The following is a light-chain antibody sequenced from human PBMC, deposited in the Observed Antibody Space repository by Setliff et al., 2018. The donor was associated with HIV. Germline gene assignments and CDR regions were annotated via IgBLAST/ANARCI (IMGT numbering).Light chain of an antibody. CDR1: SSDVGGYNY. J-gene: IGLJ1*01. Sequence: QSVLAQPASVSGSPGQSITISCTGTSSDVGGYNYVSWYQQHPGKAPKLMIYDVSKRPSGVSNRFSGSKSGNTASLTISGLQAEDEADYYCSSYTSSSTFGYVFGTGTKAPS. CDR3: SSYTSSSTFGYV. CDR2: DVS. V-gene: IGLV2-14*01.